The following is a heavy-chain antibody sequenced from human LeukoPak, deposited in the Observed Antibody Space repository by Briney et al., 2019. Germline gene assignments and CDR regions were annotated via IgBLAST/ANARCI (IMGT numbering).Heavy chain of an antibody. CDR1: GFTFNNYW. CDR2: IKQDESEK. J-gene: IGHJ4*02. D-gene: IGHD1-14*01. V-gene: IGHV3-7*01. Sequence: GGSLRLSCSASGFTFNNYWMTWVRQAPGKGPEWVANIKQDESEKNYVDSVKGRVTISRDNAKNSLYQQMWSLRVEDTAVYFCARVGETGDFDYWGQGALVTVSS. CDR3: ARVGETGDFDY.